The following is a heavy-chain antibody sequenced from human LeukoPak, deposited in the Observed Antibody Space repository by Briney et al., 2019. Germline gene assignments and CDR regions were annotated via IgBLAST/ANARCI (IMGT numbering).Heavy chain of an antibody. D-gene: IGHD3-22*01. Sequence: SETLSLTGAVYGGSFSGYYWSWIRQPPGKGLEWMGEINHSGSTNYNPSLKSRVTISVDTSKNQFSLKLSSVTAADTAVYYCARDGGGSGYPYYYYYGMDVWGQGTTVTVSS. CDR2: INHSGST. J-gene: IGHJ6*02. V-gene: IGHV4-34*01. CDR1: GGSFSGYY. CDR3: ARDGGGSGYPYYYYYGMDV.